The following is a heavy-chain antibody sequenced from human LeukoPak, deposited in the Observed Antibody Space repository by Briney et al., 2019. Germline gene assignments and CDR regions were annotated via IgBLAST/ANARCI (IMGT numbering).Heavy chain of an antibody. Sequence: GGSLRLSCAASGFIVSANYMSWVRQTPGKGLEWVSIFYSGGATFYVDSVKGRFTISRDNSKNMLYLQMNSLRAEDTAVYYCARGRGLDVWGQGTTVTVSS. V-gene: IGHV3-53*01. D-gene: IGHD2-15*01. CDR1: GFIVSANY. J-gene: IGHJ6*02. CDR2: FYSGGAT. CDR3: ARGRGLDV.